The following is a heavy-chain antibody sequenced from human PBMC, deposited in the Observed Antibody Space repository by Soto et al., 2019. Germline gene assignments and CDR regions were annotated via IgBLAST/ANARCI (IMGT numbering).Heavy chain of an antibody. CDR2: ISSSSSTI. CDR1: GYTFSSYS. Sequence: EVQLVESGGGLVQPGGSLRLSCAASGYTFSSYSMNWVRQAPGKGLEWVSYISSSSSTIYYADSVKGRFTISRDNAKNSLYLQMNSLRDEHTAVYYCARSVPYCSGGSCYSGYFDYWGQGTLVTVSS. D-gene: IGHD2-15*01. CDR3: ARSVPYCSGGSCYSGYFDY. V-gene: IGHV3-48*02. J-gene: IGHJ4*02.